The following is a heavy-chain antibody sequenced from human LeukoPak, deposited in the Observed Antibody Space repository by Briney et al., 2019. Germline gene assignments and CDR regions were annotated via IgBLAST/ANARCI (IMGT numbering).Heavy chain of an antibody. V-gene: IGHV3-30*02. CDR2: IPCDSSNK. D-gene: IGHD2-2*02. CDR1: GLSFSNYG. J-gene: IGHJ5*01. CDR3: AKNRIPTSITPDS. Sequence: GGSLRLSCTASGLSFSNYGMHWLRQTPGKGLEWVAVIPCDSSNKYYTDSVKGRFTISRDNSKNTLYLQMNNLKTEDTALYYCAKNRIPTSITPDSWGQGTLVTVSS.